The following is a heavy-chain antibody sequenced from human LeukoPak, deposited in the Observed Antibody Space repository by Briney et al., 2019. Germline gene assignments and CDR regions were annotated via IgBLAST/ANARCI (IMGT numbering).Heavy chain of an antibody. J-gene: IGHJ5*02. V-gene: IGHV1-46*01. CDR1: GYTFTNYY. D-gene: IGHD6-13*01. CDR3: ARDRSGSRWRWFDP. Sequence: ASVKVSCKASGYTFTNYYIHWVRQAPGQGLEWMGIINPTGGSASYAQKFQGRVSMTSDTSTSTLYLELSSLRSEDTAVYYCARDRSGSRWRWFDPWGQGTPVTVSS. CDR2: INPTGGSA.